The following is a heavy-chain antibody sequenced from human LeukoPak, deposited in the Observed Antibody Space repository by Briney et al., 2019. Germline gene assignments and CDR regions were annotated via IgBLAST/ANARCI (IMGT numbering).Heavy chain of an antibody. CDR1: GFTFDDYA. CDR2: ITWNSGDI. CDR3: AKEGPVGAFDY. D-gene: IGHD1-26*01. Sequence: GGSLRLSCAASGFTFDDYAMHWVRQAPGKGLEWVSGITWNSGDIDYADSVKGRFTISRDNAKNSLYLQMNSLITEDTALYYCAKEGPVGAFDYWGQGTLVTVSS. J-gene: IGHJ4*02. V-gene: IGHV3-9*01.